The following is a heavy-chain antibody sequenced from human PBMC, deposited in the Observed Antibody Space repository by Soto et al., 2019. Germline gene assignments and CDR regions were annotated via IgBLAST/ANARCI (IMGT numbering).Heavy chain of an antibody. Sequence: EVQLLESGGGLVQPGGSLRLSCAASGFTFSNHAMSWVRQAPGKGLEWVSVISASAGSTNYGDSVKGRFTISRDNSKNTLYLQMNSLRVEDTAVYYCAKDREAIIFHFDYWGQGTLVTVSS. CDR1: GFTFSNHA. CDR2: ISASAGST. J-gene: IGHJ4*02. CDR3: AKDREAIIFHFDY. D-gene: IGHD2-2*02. V-gene: IGHV3-23*01.